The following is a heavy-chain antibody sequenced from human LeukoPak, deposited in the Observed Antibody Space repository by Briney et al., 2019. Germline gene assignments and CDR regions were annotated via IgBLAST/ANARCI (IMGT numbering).Heavy chain of an antibody. CDR1: GGSISSYY. J-gene: IGHJ4*02. Sequence: PSETLSLTCTVSGGSISSYYWSWIRQPPGKGLEWIGYIYYSGSTNYNPSLKSRVTISIDTSKNQFSLKLSSVTAADTAVYYCARHRPYGSRIGSFDYWGQGTLVTVSS. CDR2: IYYSGST. V-gene: IGHV4-59*08. CDR3: ARHRPYGSRIGSFDY. D-gene: IGHD1-1*01.